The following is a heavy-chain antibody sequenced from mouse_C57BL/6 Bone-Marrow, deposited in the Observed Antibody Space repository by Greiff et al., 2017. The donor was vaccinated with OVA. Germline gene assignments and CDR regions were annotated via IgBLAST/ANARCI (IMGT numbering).Heavy chain of an antibody. D-gene: IGHD1-1*01. Sequence: VQLQQSGPELVKPGASVKMSCKASGYTFTDYNMNWVKQSHGKSLEWIGYINPNNGGTSYNQKFKGKATLTVTKSSSTAYMELRSLTSEVSAVYYCASCITTVESYYAMDYWGQGTSVTVSS. CDR1: GYTFTDYN. J-gene: IGHJ4*01. CDR2: INPNNGGT. CDR3: ASCITTVESYYAMDY. V-gene: IGHV1-22*01.